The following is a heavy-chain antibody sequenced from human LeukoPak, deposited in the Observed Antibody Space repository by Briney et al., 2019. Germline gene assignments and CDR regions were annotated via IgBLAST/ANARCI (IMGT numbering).Heavy chain of an antibody. J-gene: IGHJ1*01. D-gene: IGHD6-19*01. Sequence: SVKVSCKASGGTFSSYAISWVRQAPGQGLEWMGGIIPIFGTANYAQKFQGRVTITADESTSTAYMELSSLRSEDTAVYYCASLPPGYSSGWSAAEYFQHWGQGTLVTVSS. V-gene: IGHV1-69*13. CDR1: GGTFSSYA. CDR3: ASLPPGYSSGWSAAEYFQH. CDR2: IIPIFGTA.